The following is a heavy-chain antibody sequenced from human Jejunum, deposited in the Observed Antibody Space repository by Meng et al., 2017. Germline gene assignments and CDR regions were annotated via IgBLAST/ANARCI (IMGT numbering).Heavy chain of an antibody. V-gene: IGHV5-51*01. CDR3: ASKMYYDVSGYYH. Sequence: GESLKISCKASGYRFSDYWIGWLRLMPGEGLEWVAIFYPGASLSRYTPSFQGRVTISADESITTAYLQWSSLRASDSGIYYCASKMYYDVSGYYHWGQGILVTVSS. J-gene: IGHJ4*02. CDR1: GYRFSDYW. CDR2: FYPGASLS. D-gene: IGHD3-22*01.